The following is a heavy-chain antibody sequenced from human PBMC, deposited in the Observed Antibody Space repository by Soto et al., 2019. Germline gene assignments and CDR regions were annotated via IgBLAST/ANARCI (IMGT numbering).Heavy chain of an antibody. D-gene: IGHD6-13*01. CDR1: GYTFTSYA. J-gene: IGHJ6*02. CDR2: INAGNGNT. Sequence: ASVKVSCKASGYTFTSYAMHWVRQAPGQRLEWMGWINAGNGNTKYSQKFQGRVTITRDTSASTAYMELSSLRSEDTAVYYCARNLAAGTPVLTSPVIRSNYYYNGMDVWGPGTTVTVSS. CDR3: ARNLAAGTPVLTSPVIRSNYYYNGMDV. V-gene: IGHV1-3*01.